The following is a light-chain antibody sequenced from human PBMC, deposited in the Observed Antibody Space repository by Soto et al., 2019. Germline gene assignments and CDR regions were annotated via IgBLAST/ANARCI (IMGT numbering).Light chain of an antibody. J-gene: IGKJ4*01. CDR1: QSVSSDY. CDR2: GAS. Sequence: EIVLTQSPGTLSLSPGERVTLSCRASQSVSSDYLAWYQQKPGHAPRLLIYGASSRATGIPDRFSGSGSGTDLALSISRLEPEDFAVYYCQQFGSSPFTFGGGTKVEIK. V-gene: IGKV3-20*01. CDR3: QQFGSSPFT.